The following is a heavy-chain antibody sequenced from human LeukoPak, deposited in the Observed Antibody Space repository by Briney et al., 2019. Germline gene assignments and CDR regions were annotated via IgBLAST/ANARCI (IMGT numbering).Heavy chain of an antibody. D-gene: IGHD6-13*01. Sequence: ASVKVSCKTSGYTFTNYGLSWVRQAHGQGLEWMGWISAYNGNTDYAQNLQGRVTLTTDTSTTTAYMELRSLGSDDTAVYYCARDQSLVAYSSTWFDYWGQGTLVTVSS. CDR1: GYTFTNYG. CDR2: ISAYNGNT. J-gene: IGHJ4*02. CDR3: ARDQSLVAYSSTWFDY. V-gene: IGHV1-18*01.